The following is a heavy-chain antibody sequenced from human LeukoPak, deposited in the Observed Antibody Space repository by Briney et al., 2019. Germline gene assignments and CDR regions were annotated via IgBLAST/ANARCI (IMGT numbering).Heavy chain of an antibody. CDR3: ARDYYGDYGDY. J-gene: IGHJ4*02. V-gene: IGHV3-11*06. Sequence: PGGSLRLSCAASGFTFSDYYMSWIRQAPGKGLEWVSYISSSSSYTNYADSVKGRFTISRDNAKNSLYLQINSLRAEDTAVYYCARDYYGDYGDYWGQGTLVTVSS. D-gene: IGHD4-17*01. CDR2: ISSSSSYT. CDR1: GFTFSDYY.